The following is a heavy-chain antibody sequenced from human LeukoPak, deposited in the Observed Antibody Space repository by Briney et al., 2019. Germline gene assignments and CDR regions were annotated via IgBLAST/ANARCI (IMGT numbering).Heavy chain of an antibody. Sequence: GGSLRLSCAASGFTFSSYWMSWVRQAPGKGLEWVANIKQDGSGKYYVDSVKGRFTISRDNAKNSLYLQMNSLRAEDTAVYYCARGRRYCSGGSCTTPRLYFDYWGQGTLVTVSS. D-gene: IGHD2-15*01. CDR2: IKQDGSGK. CDR3: ARGRRYCSGGSCTTPRLYFDY. CDR1: GFTFSSYW. V-gene: IGHV3-7*03. J-gene: IGHJ4*02.